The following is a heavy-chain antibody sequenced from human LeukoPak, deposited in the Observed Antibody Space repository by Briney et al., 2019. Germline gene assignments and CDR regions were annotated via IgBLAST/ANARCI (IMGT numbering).Heavy chain of an antibody. V-gene: IGHV3-23*01. CDR1: GFTFSSYA. J-gene: IGHJ5*02. D-gene: IGHD6-25*01. CDR2: ISGSGGST. Sequence: QAGGSLRLSCAASGFTFSSYAMSWVRQAPGKGLEWVSAISGSGGSTYYADSVKGRFTISRDNSKNTLYLQMNSLRAEDTAVYYCAKDRAASNWFDPWGQGTLVTVSS. CDR3: AKDRAASNWFDP.